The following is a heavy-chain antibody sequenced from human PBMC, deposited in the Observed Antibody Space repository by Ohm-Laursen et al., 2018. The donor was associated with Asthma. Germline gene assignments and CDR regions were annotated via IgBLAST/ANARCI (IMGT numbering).Heavy chain of an antibody. Sequence: SLRLSCAASGYTFSRYSIHWVRQFPGKGLEWVASISTASTFIYYADSVRGRFTTSRDNAKNSVYLQMNSLRVDDTAVYYCATLGDSSITQWGQGTLVTVSS. J-gene: IGHJ4*02. V-gene: IGHV3-21*04. CDR2: ISTASTFI. CDR1: GYTFSRYS. CDR3: ATLGDSSITQ. D-gene: IGHD3-16*01.